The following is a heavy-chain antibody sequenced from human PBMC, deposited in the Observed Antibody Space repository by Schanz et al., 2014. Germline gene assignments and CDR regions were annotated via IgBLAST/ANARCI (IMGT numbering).Heavy chain of an antibody. CDR3: AKYRGYYRVSGSYRELEY. V-gene: IGHV3-23*01. J-gene: IGHJ4*02. D-gene: IGHD3-10*01. CDR2: IGVDGTTT. Sequence: EMQLLESGGGLVKPGGSLRLSCLASGFAFSSYGMNWLRQAPGKGLEWVSVIGVDGTTTYYADSVKGRFTISRDNSKNTLYLQMNSLRPEDTAVYYCAKYRGYYRVSGSYRELEYWGQGTLVTVSS. CDR1: GFAFSSYG.